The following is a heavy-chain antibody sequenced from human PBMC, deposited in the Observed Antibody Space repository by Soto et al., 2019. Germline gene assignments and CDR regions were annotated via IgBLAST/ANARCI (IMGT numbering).Heavy chain of an antibody. D-gene: IGHD2-2*02. CDR2: IKQDGSEK. CDR3: ARAGYCSSTSCYTTVSDY. Sequence: GGSLRLSCAASGFTFSSYWMSWVRQAPGKGLEWVANIKQDGSEKYYVDSVKGRFTISRDNAKNSLYLQMNSLRAEDTAVYYCARAGYCSSTSCYTTVSDYWGQGTLVTVSS. CDR1: GFTFSSYW. J-gene: IGHJ4*02. V-gene: IGHV3-7*01.